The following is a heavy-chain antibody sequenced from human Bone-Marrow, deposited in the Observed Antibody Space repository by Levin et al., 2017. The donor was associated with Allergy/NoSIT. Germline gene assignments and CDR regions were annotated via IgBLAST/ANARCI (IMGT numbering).Heavy chain of an antibody. CDR3: AGGPPLGWFLLTSFDY. V-gene: IGHV3-66*01. D-gene: IGHD3-3*01. CDR2: IYAGGNT. J-gene: IGHJ4*02. CDR1: GLLATSDY. Sequence: PGGSLRLSCAASGLLATSDYMTWVRQAPGKGLEWVSVIYAGGNTYYADSVKGRFIVSRDNSENTLYLQMNDLRVEDTAVYFCAGGPPLGWFLLTSFDYWGQGSLVTVTS.